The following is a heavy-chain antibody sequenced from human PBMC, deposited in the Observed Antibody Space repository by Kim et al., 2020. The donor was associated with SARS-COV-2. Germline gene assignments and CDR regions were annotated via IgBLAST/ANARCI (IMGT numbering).Heavy chain of an antibody. V-gene: IGHV3-33*01. J-gene: IGHJ3*02. CDR3: ARDRWGYGDPDDAFDI. D-gene: IGHD4-17*01. Sequence: GGSLRLSCAASGFTFSSYGMHWVRQAPGKGLEWVAVIWYDGSNKYYADSVKGRFTISRDNCKNTLYLQMNSLRAEDTAVYYCARDRWGYGDPDDAFDIWGQGTMVTVSS. CDR1: GFTFSSYG. CDR2: IWYDGSNK.